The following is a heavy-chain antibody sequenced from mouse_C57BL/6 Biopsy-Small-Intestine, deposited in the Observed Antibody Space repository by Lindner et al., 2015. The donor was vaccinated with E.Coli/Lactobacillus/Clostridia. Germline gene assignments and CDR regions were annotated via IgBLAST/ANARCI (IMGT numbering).Heavy chain of an antibody. D-gene: IGHD1-1*01. Sequence: VQLQESGGDLVKPGGSLKLSCAASGFTFSSYGMSCVRQTPDKRLEWVATISSGGSYTYYPDSVKGRFTISRDNAKNTLYLQMSSLKSEDTAMYYCARQRIYNYGKWYFDVWGTGTTVTVSS. V-gene: IGHV5-6*01. CDR1: GFTFSSYG. J-gene: IGHJ1*03. CDR2: ISSGGSYT. CDR3: ARQRIYNYGKWYFDV.